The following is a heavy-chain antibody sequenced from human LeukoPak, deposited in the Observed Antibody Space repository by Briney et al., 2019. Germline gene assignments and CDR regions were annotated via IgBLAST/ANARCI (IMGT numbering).Heavy chain of an antibody. CDR2: IYHSGST. D-gene: IGHD3-16*02. V-gene: IGHV4-34*01. CDR1: GGSLSGHY. Sequence: SETLSLTCGVSGGSLSGHYWSWIRQTPGKGLEWIGEIYHSGSTTYNPSLQSRVTISVDTSKSQFSLKLSSVTAADTAVYYCARGGRRMITVGGLFDGMDVRGQGTTVTVSS. CDR3: ARGGRRMITVGGLFDGMDV. J-gene: IGHJ6*02.